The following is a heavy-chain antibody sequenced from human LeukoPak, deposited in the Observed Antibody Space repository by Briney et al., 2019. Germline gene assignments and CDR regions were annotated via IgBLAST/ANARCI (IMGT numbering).Heavy chain of an antibody. V-gene: IGHV1-18*01. J-gene: IGHJ3*02. CDR3: ARDRGIVVVPAAIGKPGLRDAFDI. CDR2: ISAYNGNT. CDR1: GYTFTSYG. D-gene: IGHD2-2*02. Sequence: ASVKVSCKASGYTFTSYGISWVRPAPGQGLEWVGWISAYNGNTNYAQKLQGRVTMTTDTSTSTAYMELRSLRSDDTAVYYCARDRGIVVVPAAIGKPGLRDAFDIWGQGTMVTVSS.